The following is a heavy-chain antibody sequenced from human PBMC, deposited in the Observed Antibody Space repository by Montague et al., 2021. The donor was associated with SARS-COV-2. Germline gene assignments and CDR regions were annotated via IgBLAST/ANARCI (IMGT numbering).Heavy chain of an antibody. Sequence: SETLSLTCSVSGDSISSYYWSWIRQSPGRGLDWIGHIYYTGSAKYNPSLKSRVSISVDTSRRQFSLNLKSVTAADTAVYYCAGAQTTCFIAKCVNYFDYWGQGAQVTVSS. CDR2: IYYTGSA. CDR3: AGAQTTCFIAKCVNYFDY. J-gene: IGHJ4*02. V-gene: IGHV4-59*01. D-gene: IGHD1-1*01. CDR1: GDSISSYY.